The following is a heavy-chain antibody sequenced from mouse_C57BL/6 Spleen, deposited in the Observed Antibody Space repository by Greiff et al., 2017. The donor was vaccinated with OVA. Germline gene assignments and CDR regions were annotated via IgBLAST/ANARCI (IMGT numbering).Heavy chain of an antibody. V-gene: IGHV14-2*01. CDR1: GFNINNYY. CDR3: AATTVDSDY. J-gene: IGHJ2*01. Sequence: VQLKESGAELVKPGASVKLSCTASGFNINNYYMHWVKQRTEQGLEWIGRFDPKDGETKYAAKFQGKATITADTSSNTAYLQLSSLASDDTAGYCCAATTVDSDYWGQGTTLTVSS. D-gene: IGHD1-1*01. CDR2: FDPKDGET.